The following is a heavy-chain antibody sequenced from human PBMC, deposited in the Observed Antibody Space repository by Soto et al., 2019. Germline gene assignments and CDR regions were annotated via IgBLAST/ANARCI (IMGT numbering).Heavy chain of an antibody. V-gene: IGHV1-2*04. Sequence: QVQLVQSGAEVKKPGASVRVSCKASGYSFSAYYIHWMRQAPGQGLEWMGWINPNSGGTKFAQKFQGWVTMTRDTSISTAYMELSRLNSDDTAVYFCARESGGTTATLDYYDFYMDVWGKGTSVTVSS. D-gene: IGHD4-17*01. CDR1: GYSFSAYY. CDR3: ARESGGTTATLDYYDFYMDV. J-gene: IGHJ6*03. CDR2: INPNSGGT.